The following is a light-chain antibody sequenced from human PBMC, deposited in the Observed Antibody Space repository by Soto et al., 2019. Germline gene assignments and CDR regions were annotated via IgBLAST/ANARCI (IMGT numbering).Light chain of an antibody. CDR3: SSYTSSNTLI. Sequence: QSALTQPASVSGSPGQSITISCTGTSSDVGGYNYVSWYQQYPGKAPKVMIYEVTNRPSGVSNRFSGSKSGNTASLTISGLQAEDEADYYCSSYTSSNTLIFGGGIKLTVL. J-gene: IGLJ2*01. V-gene: IGLV2-14*01. CDR2: EVT. CDR1: SSDVGGYNY.